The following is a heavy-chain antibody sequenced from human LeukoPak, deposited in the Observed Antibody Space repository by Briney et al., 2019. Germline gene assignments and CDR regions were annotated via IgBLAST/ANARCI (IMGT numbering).Heavy chain of an antibody. CDR3: ARVPLLNYYDSSGYPAPDRAFDI. V-gene: IGHV3-21*01. J-gene: IGHJ3*02. Sequence: TGGSLRLSCAASGFTVSSNYMSWVRQAPGKGLEWVSSISSSSSYIYYADSVKGRFTISRDDAKNSLYLQMNSLRAEDTAVYYCARVPLLNYYDSSGYPAPDRAFDIWGQGTMVTVSS. CDR1: GFTVSSNY. D-gene: IGHD3-22*01. CDR2: ISSSSSYI.